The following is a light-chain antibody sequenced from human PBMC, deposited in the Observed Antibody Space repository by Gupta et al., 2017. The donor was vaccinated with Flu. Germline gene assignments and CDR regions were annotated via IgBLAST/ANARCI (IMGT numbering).Light chain of an antibody. CDR3: QQYDNTQYT. V-gene: IGKV4-1*01. CDR1: QSVLYSSNNKNY. Sequence: DIVMTQSPDSLAVSLGERATINCKSSQSVLYSSNNKNYLAWYQQKPGQRPKLLIYWASTRESGVPDRFSGSGSGTDFTLTISSLQAEDVAVYYCQQYDNTQYTFGQGTKLEIK. CDR2: WAS. J-gene: IGKJ2*01.